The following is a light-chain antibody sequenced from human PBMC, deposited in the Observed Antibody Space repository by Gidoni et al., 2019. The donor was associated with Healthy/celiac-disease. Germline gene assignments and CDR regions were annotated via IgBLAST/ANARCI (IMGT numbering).Light chain of an antibody. Sequence: NLMLTQPHSVSESPGKTVTISCTRSSGSIASHYVQWYQQRPGSAPTTVIYEDNQRPSGVPDRFSGSIDSSSNSASLTISGLKTEDEADYYCQSYDSSSVVFGGGTKLTVL. CDR1: SGSIASHY. CDR2: EDN. J-gene: IGLJ2*01. V-gene: IGLV6-57*04. CDR3: QSYDSSSVV.